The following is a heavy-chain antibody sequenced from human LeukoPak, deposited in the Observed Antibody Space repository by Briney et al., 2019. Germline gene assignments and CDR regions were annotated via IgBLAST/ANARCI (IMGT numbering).Heavy chain of an antibody. J-gene: IGHJ4*02. Sequence: SQTLSLTCAISGDSVSSNSAAWNWIRQSPSRGLEWLGRTYYRSKLYNDYAVSVKSRITISPDTSKNQFSLQLNSVTPEDTAVYYCARGAPVAGRFDYWGQGTLVTVSS. D-gene: IGHD6-19*01. CDR2: TYYRSKLYN. CDR1: GDSVSSNSAA. CDR3: ARGAPVAGRFDY. V-gene: IGHV6-1*01.